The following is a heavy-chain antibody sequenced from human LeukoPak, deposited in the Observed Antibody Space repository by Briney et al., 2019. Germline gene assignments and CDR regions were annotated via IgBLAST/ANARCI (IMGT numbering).Heavy chain of an antibody. Sequence: GASVKVSCKASGYTFTGYGISWVRQAPGQGLEWMGWISAYNGNTNYAQKLQGRVTMTTDTSTSTAYMELRSLRSDDTAVYYCARDGGYSSSWYRVYYYYYYMDVWGKGTTVTVSS. CDR2: ISAYNGNT. D-gene: IGHD6-13*01. V-gene: IGHV1-18*01. CDR3: ARDGGYSSSWYRVYYYYYYMDV. J-gene: IGHJ6*03. CDR1: GYTFTGYG.